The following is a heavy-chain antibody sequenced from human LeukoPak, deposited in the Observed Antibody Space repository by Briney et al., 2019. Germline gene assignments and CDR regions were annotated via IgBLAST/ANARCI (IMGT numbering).Heavy chain of an antibody. V-gene: IGHV3-73*01. Sequence: GGSLKLSCEVSGFPFSDSAMHWVRQASGKGLEWVGRSRNRANNYATAYAASVRGRFTISRDDSKNTAYLQMNSLKTEDTAVYYCTSGIAAAGTHYWGQGTLVTISS. CDR1: GFPFSDSA. CDR3: TSGIAAAGTHY. D-gene: IGHD6-13*01. CDR2: SRNRANNYAT. J-gene: IGHJ4*02.